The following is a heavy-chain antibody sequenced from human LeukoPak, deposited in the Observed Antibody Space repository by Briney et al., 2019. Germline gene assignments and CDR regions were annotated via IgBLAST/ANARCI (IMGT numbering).Heavy chain of an antibody. CDR3: ARYKLGWFDP. D-gene: IGHD1-1*01. Sequence: SETLSLTCTVSGGSISGVSYFWSWIRPPAGKGLEWIGRISASGSTNFNPSLKSRVTMSVDTSENQFSLKLSSVTAADTAVYYCARYKLGWFDPWGQGTLVTVSS. V-gene: IGHV4-61*02. J-gene: IGHJ5*02. CDR2: ISASGST. CDR1: GGSISGVSYF.